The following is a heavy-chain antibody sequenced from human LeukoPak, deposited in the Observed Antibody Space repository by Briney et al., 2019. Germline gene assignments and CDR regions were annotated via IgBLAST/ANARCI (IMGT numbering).Heavy chain of an antibody. V-gene: IGHV4-34*01. J-gene: IGHJ5*02. Sequence: SETLSLTRAVYGGSFSGYYWSWIRQPPGKGLEWIGEINHSGSTNYNPSLKSRVTISVDTSKNQFSLKLSSMTAADTAVYYCARRKRSGCSSTSCLLNWFDPWGQGTLVTVSS. CDR3: ARRKRSGCSSTSCLLNWFDP. CDR2: INHSGST. D-gene: IGHD2-2*01. CDR1: GGSFSGYY.